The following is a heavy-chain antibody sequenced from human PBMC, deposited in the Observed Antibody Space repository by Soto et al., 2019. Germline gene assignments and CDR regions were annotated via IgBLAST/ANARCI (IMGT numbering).Heavy chain of an antibody. CDR3: ARLSGGVVTVEFDY. J-gene: IGHJ4*02. D-gene: IGHD3-16*01. Sequence: QLQLQESGPGLVKPSETLSLTCTVSGGSISSSSYYWGWIRQPPGKGLEWIGSIYYSGSTYYNPSLKSRVTISVDTSKNQFSLKLSSVTAADTAVYYCARLSGGVVTVEFDYWGQGTLVTVSS. CDR1: GGSISSSSYY. CDR2: IYYSGST. V-gene: IGHV4-39*01.